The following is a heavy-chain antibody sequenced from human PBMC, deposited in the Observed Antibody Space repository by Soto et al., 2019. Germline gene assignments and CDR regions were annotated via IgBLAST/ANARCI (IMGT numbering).Heavy chain of an antibody. CDR3: AREEGNWFDP. J-gene: IGHJ5*02. V-gene: IGHV4-59*12. Sequence: KTSETLSLTCTVSGGSISSYSWSWIRQPPGKGLEWIGYVYHTGRTSYNPSLKSRVSISMDTSKNQFSLKLSSVTAADTAVYYCAREEGNWFDPWGQGTLVTVS. CDR2: VYHTGRT. CDR1: GGSISSYS.